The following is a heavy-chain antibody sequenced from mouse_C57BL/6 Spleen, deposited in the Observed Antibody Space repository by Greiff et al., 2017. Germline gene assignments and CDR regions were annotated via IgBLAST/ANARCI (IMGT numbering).Heavy chain of an antibody. Sequence: VQLQESGAELMKPGASVKLSCKATGYTFTGYWIEWVKQRPGHGLEWIGEILPGSGSTYYNEKFKGKATFTADTSSNTEYMKLSSQETEDSSIYCCAKGLYFDYWGQGTTLTVSS. CDR1: GYTFTGYW. D-gene: IGHD3-3*01. V-gene: IGHV1-9*01. CDR2: ILPGSGST. CDR3: AKGLYFDY. J-gene: IGHJ2*01.